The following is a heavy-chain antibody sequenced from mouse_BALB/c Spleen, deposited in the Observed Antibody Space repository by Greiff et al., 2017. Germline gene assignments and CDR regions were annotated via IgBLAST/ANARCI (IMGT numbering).Heavy chain of an antibody. CDR1: GFSLTSYG. CDR3: ARDGLDSSGYELENAMDY. CDR2: IWAGGST. V-gene: IGHV2-9*02. Sequence: VQRVESGPGLVAPSQSLSITCTVSGFSLTSYGVHWVRQPPGKGLEWLGVIWAGGSTNYNSALMSRLSISKDNSKSQVFLKMNSLQTDDTAMYYCARDGLDSSGYELENAMDYWGQGTSVTVSS. D-gene: IGHD3-2*01. J-gene: IGHJ4*01.